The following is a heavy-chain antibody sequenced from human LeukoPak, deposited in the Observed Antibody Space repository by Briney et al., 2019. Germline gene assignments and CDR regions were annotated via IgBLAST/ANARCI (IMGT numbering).Heavy chain of an antibody. CDR1: GFAFSACA. Sequence: PGGSLRLSCVASGFAFSACAMTWVRQAPGKGLEWVSGISGSGGGTYYADSVKGRFNISRDNSRNTVSLQMNSLRAEDTAVYYCAFSPSSTVTTDAEDVWGKGTTVTVSS. CDR3: AFSPSSTVTTDAEDV. CDR2: ISGSGGGT. J-gene: IGHJ6*04. V-gene: IGHV3-23*01. D-gene: IGHD4-11*01.